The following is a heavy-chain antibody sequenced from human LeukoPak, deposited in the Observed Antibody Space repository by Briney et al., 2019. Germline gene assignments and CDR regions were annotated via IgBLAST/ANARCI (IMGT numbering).Heavy chain of an antibody. D-gene: IGHD1-20*01. CDR2: ISLYNGNT. CDR3: ARVITGTVKYYFDY. CDR1: GYTFTSYG. Sequence: ASVKVSFKASGYTFTSYGITWVRQAPGQGLEWMGWISLYNGNTNYAQKLQGRVTMTTDTSTSTAYMELRSLRSDDTAVYYCARVITGTVKYYFDYWGQGTLVTVSS. V-gene: IGHV1-18*01. J-gene: IGHJ4*02.